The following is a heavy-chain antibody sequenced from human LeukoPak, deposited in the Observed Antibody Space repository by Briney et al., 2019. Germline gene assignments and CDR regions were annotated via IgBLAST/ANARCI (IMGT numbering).Heavy chain of an antibody. D-gene: IGHD3-10*01. J-gene: IGHJ6*02. V-gene: IGHV1-58*01. Sequence: SVKVSCKASGFTFTSSAVQWVRQARGQRLEWIGWIVVGSGNTNYAQKFQERVTITRDMSTSTAYMELSSLRSEDTAVYYCAAFGSSAVADYYYGMDIWGQGTTVTVSS. CDR2: IVVGSGNT. CDR1: GFTFTSSA. CDR3: AAFGSSAVADYYYGMDI.